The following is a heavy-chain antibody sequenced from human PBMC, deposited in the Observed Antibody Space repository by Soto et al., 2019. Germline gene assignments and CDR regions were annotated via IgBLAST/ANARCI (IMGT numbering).Heavy chain of an antibody. J-gene: IGHJ6*02. D-gene: IGHD6-19*01. V-gene: IGHV1-69*04. CDR3: ARDLAVAGRGKDYYYGMDV. Sequence: GASVKVSCKASGGTFSSYTISWVRQAPGQGLEWMGRIIPILGIANYAQKFQGRVTITADKSTSTAYMELSSLRSEDTAVYYCARDLAVAGRGKDYYYGMDVWGQGTTVTVSS. CDR1: GGTFSSYT. CDR2: IIPILGIA.